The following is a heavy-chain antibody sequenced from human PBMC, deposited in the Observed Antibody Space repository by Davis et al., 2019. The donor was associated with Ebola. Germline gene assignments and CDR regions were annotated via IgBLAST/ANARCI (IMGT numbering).Heavy chain of an antibody. D-gene: IGHD5-12*01. Sequence: SVKVSCKASGYTFTNYYMHWVRQAPGQGLEWMGMSNPNDCRTIYAQKFQGRVTVTRDTSTTTVYMDLSSLRAEDTALYYCTTPGGQDSGYDVFDIWGQGTMVTVSS. V-gene: IGHV1-46*03. CDR3: TTPGGQDSGYDVFDI. J-gene: IGHJ3*02. CDR2: SNPNDCRT. CDR1: GYTFTNYY.